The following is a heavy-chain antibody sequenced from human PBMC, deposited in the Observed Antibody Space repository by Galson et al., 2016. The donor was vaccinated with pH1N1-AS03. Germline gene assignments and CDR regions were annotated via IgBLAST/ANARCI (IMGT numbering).Heavy chain of an antibody. J-gene: IGHJ4*02. Sequence: SLRLSCAASGFIFSNHGMHWARQAPGKGPAFVARISSDGGSTYYADSVKARFTISRDNSKNTLYLQMDSLRVEDTAVYYCERAGGYWGQGTLVTVSS. CDR2: ISSDGGST. CDR3: ERAGGY. V-gene: IGHV3-64*02. CDR1: GFIFSNHG.